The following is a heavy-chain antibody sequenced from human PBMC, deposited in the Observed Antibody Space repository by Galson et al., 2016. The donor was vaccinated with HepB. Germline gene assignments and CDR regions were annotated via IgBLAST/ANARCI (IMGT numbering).Heavy chain of an antibody. Sequence: LRLSCAASGFSVRRNHMGWVRQAPGKGLEWVSVLFNDDNTSHGDSVRGRFTISRDNSKNTLYLQMNSLRAEDTGVYFCARERGIAVAVNYFYYAMDVWGQGTTVTVSS. CDR1: GFSVRRNH. V-gene: IGHV3-53*01. J-gene: IGHJ6*02. D-gene: IGHD6-19*01. CDR3: ARERGIAVAVNYFYYAMDV. CDR2: LFNDDNT.